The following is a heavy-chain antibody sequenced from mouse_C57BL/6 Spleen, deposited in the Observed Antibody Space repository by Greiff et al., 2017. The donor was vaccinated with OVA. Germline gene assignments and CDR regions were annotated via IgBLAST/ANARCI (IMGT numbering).Heavy chain of an antibody. Sequence: EVQLVESEGGLVQPGSSMKLSCTASGFTFSDYYMAWVRQVPEKGLEWVANINYDGSSTYYLDSLKSRFIISRDNAKNILYLQMSSLKSEDTATYYCARDQGDGYDGVYALDYWGQGTSVTVSS. D-gene: IGHD2-2*01. CDR3: ARDQGDGYDGVYALDY. CDR1: GFTFSDYY. V-gene: IGHV5-16*01. J-gene: IGHJ4*01. CDR2: INYDGSST.